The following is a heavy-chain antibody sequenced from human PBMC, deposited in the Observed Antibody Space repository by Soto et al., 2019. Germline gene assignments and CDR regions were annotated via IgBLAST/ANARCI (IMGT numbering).Heavy chain of an antibody. Sequence: KPAETLSLTCAVSGYSISSGYYWDWIRQPPGKGLEWIGSIYHSGSTYYNVSLKSRVTVSVDTSKNQLYLNLRSVTAEDTAVYYCARGFGPGTSNWFDPWGQGALVTVSS. CDR2: IYHSGST. CDR3: ARGFGPGTSNWFDP. V-gene: IGHV4-38-2*01. CDR1: GYSISSGYY. J-gene: IGHJ5*02. D-gene: IGHD3-10*01.